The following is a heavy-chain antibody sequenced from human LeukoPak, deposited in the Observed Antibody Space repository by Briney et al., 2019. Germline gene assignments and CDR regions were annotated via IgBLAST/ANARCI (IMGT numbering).Heavy chain of an antibody. J-gene: IGHJ4*02. CDR2: TYYRSKWYN. V-gene: IGHV6-1*01. CDR3: ARGAGPKQQLTAYYFDY. D-gene: IGHD6-13*01. Sequence: SQTLSLTCAISGDSVSSNSAAWNWVRHSPSRGLEWLGRTYYRSKWYNDYAVSVKSRITINPDTSKNQFSLQLNSVTPEDTAVYYCARGAGPKQQLTAYYFDYWGQGTLVTVSS. CDR1: GDSVSSNSAA.